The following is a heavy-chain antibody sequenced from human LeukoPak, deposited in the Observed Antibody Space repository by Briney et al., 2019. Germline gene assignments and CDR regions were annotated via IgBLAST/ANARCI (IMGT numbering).Heavy chain of an antibody. Sequence: GESLQISCQGSGSTFSTYWIAWVRQLPGKGLEWMGIIYPYDSDTRYSPSFQGQVTISADQSISTAYLQWSCLRASDTAMYYCARQLRESITANWFDPWGQGTQVTVYS. J-gene: IGHJ5*02. D-gene: IGHD6-6*01. CDR3: ARQLRESITANWFDP. CDR1: GSTFSTYW. CDR2: IYPYDSDT. V-gene: IGHV5-51*01.